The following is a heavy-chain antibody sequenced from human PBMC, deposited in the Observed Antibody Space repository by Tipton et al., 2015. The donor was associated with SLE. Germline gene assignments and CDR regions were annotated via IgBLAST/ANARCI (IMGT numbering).Heavy chain of an antibody. Sequence: TLSLTCAVYGGSFSGYYWSWIRQPPGKGLEWIGEINHSGSTNYNPSLKSRVTISVDTSKNQFSLKLSSVTAADTAVYYCARIGYSKYDVWGQGTTVTVSS. CDR3: ARIGYSKYDV. J-gene: IGHJ6*02. D-gene: IGHD4-11*01. CDR2: INHSGST. CDR1: GGSFSGYY. V-gene: IGHV4-34*01.